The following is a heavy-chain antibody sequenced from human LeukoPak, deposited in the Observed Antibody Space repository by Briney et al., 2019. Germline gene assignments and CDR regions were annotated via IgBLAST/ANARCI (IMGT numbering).Heavy chain of an antibody. D-gene: IGHD1-26*01. V-gene: IGHV4-61*01. Sequence: SETLSLTCTVSGGSFSSGSYYWSWIRQPPGKGLEWIGYIYYSGSTKYNPSLKSRVTISVDTSKNQFSLKMSSVTAADTAVYYCARESGSYYRWFDPWGQGTLVTVSS. CDR2: IYYSGST. CDR3: ARESGSYYRWFDP. CDR1: GGSFSSGSYY. J-gene: IGHJ5*02.